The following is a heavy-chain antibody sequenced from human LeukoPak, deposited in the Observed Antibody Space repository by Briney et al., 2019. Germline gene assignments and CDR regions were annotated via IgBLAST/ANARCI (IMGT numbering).Heavy chain of an antibody. D-gene: IGHD1-26*01. V-gene: IGHV6-1*01. CDR1: GDSVSSKSAS. CDR2: TYSRSKWFN. J-gene: IGHJ4*02. Sequence: SQTLSLTCAISGDSVSSKSASWNWIGQSPSRGLEWLGRTYSRSKWFNDYAVSVKSRISINPDTSKNQFSLHLTSVTPDDTAVYYCARGTGSLDYWGQGTLVTVSS. CDR3: ARGTGSLDY.